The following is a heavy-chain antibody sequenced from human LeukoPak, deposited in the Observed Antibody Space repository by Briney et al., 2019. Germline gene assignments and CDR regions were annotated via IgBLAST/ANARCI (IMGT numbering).Heavy chain of an antibody. CDR2: IYTSGST. V-gene: IGHV4-4*07. CDR3: ARGPPYGYSSSSWFDP. J-gene: IGHJ5*02. D-gene: IGHD6-6*01. CDR1: GGSISSYY. Sequence: SETLSLTCTVSGGSISSYYWSWIRQPAGKGLEWIGRIYTSGSTNYNPSLKSRVTMSVDTSKNQFSLKLSSVTAADTAAYYCARGPPYGYSSSSWFDPWGQGTLVTVSS.